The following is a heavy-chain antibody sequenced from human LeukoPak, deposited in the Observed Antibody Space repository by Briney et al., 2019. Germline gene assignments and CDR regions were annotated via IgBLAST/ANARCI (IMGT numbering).Heavy chain of an antibody. D-gene: IGHD5-24*01. CDR2: IYYSGST. Sequence: PSETLSLTCTASGDSISSSSYFWGWIRQPPGKGLEWIGSIYYSGSTSYSPSLKSRVTISVDTSKSQFSLKLSSVTAADTAAYYCARDRRRDGYNFDIWGQGTLVTVSS. V-gene: IGHV4-39*07. J-gene: IGHJ4*02. CDR1: GDSISSSSYF. CDR3: ARDRRRDGYNFDI.